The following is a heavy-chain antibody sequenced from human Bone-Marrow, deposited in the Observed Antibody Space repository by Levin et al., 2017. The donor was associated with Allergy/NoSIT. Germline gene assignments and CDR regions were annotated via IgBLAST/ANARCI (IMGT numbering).Heavy chain of an antibody. Sequence: GGSLRLSCAASGFTFDDYTMHWVRQAPGKGLEWVALIDWNGATTDYADSVKGRFTISRDNSKNSLYLQMNSLRTEDTALYYCTKEAGTIWFYNWGQGTLVTVAA. V-gene: IGHV3-43*01. CDR2: IDWNGATT. J-gene: IGHJ5*02. D-gene: IGHD6-19*01. CDR3: TKEAGTIWFYN. CDR1: GFTFDDYT.